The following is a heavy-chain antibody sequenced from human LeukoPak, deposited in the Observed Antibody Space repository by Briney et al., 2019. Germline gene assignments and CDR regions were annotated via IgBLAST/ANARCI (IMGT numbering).Heavy chain of an antibody. D-gene: IGHD3-22*01. V-gene: IGHV1-69*05. CDR2: IIPIFGAT. Sequence: SVKVPCKASGGTFSRHGFSWVQQAPGQGLEWMGGIIPIFGATNHEPKIQGRVTITTDDSTCTGYMDLSSLRSDDTAVYYCARRWPHSSGYYLFDYWGQGTLVTVSS. J-gene: IGHJ4*02. CDR3: ARRWPHSSGYYLFDY. CDR1: GGTFSRHG.